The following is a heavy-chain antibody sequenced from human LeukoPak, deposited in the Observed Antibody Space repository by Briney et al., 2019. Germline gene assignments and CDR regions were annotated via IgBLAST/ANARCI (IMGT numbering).Heavy chain of an antibody. CDR2: IYYSGST. V-gene: IGHV4-30-4*01. CDR1: VGPISSGDYY. Sequence: SETLSLTCTVSVGPISSGDYYWSWIRQPPGKGLEWIGYIYYSGSTYYNPSLKSRVTISVDTSKNQLSLKLSSVTAADTAVYYCARFHYYDSSGYYYSAFDIWGQGTMGTVSS. D-gene: IGHD3-22*01. J-gene: IGHJ3*02. CDR3: ARFHYYDSSGYYYSAFDI.